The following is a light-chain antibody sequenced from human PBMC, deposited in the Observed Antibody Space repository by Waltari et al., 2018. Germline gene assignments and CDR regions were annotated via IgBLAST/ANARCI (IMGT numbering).Light chain of an antibody. Sequence: IQLTQSPSSLSASVGDRVTITFRASQGISSNLAWYQQKPGKAPKLLISAASTLQSWVPLMFSGSGSGTDFTLTISSRQPEDFATYYCQQLNSYPITFGQGTRLEIK. CDR2: AAS. CDR1: QGISSN. V-gene: IGKV1-9*01. J-gene: IGKJ5*01. CDR3: QQLNSYPIT.